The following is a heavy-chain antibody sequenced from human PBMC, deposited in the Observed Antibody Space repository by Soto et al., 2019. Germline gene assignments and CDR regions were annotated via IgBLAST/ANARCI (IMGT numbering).Heavy chain of an antibody. Sequence: PSETLSLTCTVSGGSISSYYWSWIRQPPGKGLEWIGYIYYSGSTNYSPSLKSRVTISVDTSKNQFSLKLSSVTAADTAVYYCARAPISIALTVTHTKEYYYYGMDVWGQGTTVTVSS. CDR3: ARAPISIALTVTHTKEYYYYGMDV. CDR1: GGSISSYY. V-gene: IGHV4-59*01. D-gene: IGHD4-4*01. CDR2: IYYSGST. J-gene: IGHJ6*02.